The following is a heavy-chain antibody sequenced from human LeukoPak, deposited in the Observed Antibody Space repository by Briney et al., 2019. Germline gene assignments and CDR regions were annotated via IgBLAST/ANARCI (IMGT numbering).Heavy chain of an antibody. CDR2: ISSSSSYI. J-gene: IGHJ4*02. D-gene: IGHD3-9*01. V-gene: IGHV3-21*01. Sequence: GGSLRLSCAASGFTFSSYSMNWVRQAPGKGLEWVSSISSSSSYIYYADSVKGRFTISRDNAKNSLYLQMNSLRAEDTAVYYCATCRLRYFDWFPTDYWGQGTLVTVPS. CDR3: ATCRLRYFDWFPTDY. CDR1: GFTFSSYS.